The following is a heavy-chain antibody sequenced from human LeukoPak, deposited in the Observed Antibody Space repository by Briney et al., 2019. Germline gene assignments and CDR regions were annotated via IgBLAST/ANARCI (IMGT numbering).Heavy chain of an antibody. V-gene: IGHV1-8*03. CDR3: ARSIIGTNSNWFDP. D-gene: IGHD1-7*01. CDR1: GYTFTSYD. Sequence: ASVKVSCKASGYTFTSYDINWVRQAPGQGLEWMGWVNPNNGNTGYSQNFQGRVTITRNTSISTVYMELSSLRSEDTAVYYCARSIIGTNSNWFDPWAREPWSPSPQ. CDR2: VNPNNGNT. J-gene: IGHJ5*02.